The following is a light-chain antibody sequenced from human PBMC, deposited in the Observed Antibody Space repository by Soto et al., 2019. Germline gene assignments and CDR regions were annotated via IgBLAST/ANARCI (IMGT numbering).Light chain of an antibody. CDR1: QGISSW. Sequence: DIQMTQSPSSGSASVGDRVTITCRASQGISSWLAWYQQKPGKAPKLLIYAASRLQRGVPSRFSGSGSGTDFTITISCRQPEDFETSYSQQANSFQLTFGGGTKVEI. CDR2: AAS. J-gene: IGKJ4*01. V-gene: IGKV1D-12*01. CDR3: QQANSFQLT.